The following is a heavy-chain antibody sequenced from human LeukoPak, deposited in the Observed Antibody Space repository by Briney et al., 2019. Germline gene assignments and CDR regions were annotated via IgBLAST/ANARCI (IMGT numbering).Heavy chain of an antibody. CDR2: IYYSGST. CDR3: ARAGERYDAFDI. CDR1: GGSISSGDYY. V-gene: IGHV4-30-4*01. D-gene: IGHD1-1*01. J-gene: IGHJ3*02. Sequence: SETLSLTCTVSGGSISSGDYYWSWIRQPPGKGLEWIGYIYYSGSTYYNPSLKSRVTISVDTSKNQFSLRLSSVTAADTAVYYCARAGERYDAFDIWGQGTIVTVSS.